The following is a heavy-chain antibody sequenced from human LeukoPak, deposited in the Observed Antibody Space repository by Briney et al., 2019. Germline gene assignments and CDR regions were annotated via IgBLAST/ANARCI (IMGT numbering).Heavy chain of an antibody. Sequence: NSSQTLSLTCTVSGGSISSGSYYWSWIRQPAGKGLEWIGRIYTSGSTNYNPSLKSRVTISVDTSKNQFSLKLSSVTAADTAVYYCARGPPIKYNWNKGGSDYYYYMDVWGKGTTVTVSS. J-gene: IGHJ6*03. CDR1: GGSISSGSYY. CDR3: ARGPPIKYNWNKGGSDYYYYMDV. V-gene: IGHV4-61*02. CDR2: IYTSGST. D-gene: IGHD1/OR15-1a*01.